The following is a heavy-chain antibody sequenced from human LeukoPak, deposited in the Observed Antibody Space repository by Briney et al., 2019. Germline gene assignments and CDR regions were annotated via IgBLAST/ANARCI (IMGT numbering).Heavy chain of an antibody. CDR3: AKGKVVGAPH. J-gene: IGHJ4*02. CDR1: GFTFSSYG. V-gene: IGHV3-30*18. D-gene: IGHD2-15*01. Sequence: QTGGSLRLSCAASGFTFSSYGMHWVRQAPGKGLEWVAAISHDGSNKYYADSVKGRFTISRDNSKNTLYLQMNSLRAEDTAVYYCAKGKVVGAPHWGQGTLVTVSS. CDR2: ISHDGSNK.